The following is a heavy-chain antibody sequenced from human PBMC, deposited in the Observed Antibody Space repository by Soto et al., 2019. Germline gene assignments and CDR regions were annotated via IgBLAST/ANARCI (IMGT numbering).Heavy chain of an antibody. V-gene: IGHV3-30-3*01. CDR1: GITFSSYA. Sequence: QVQLVESGGGVVQPGRSLRLSCAASGITFSSYAMHWVRQAPGKGLEWVAVISYDGSNKYYADSVKGRFTISRDNSKNTLYLQMNSLRAEDTAVYYCAGFWSGYYPRPPFDYWGQGTLVTVSS. CDR3: AGFWSGYYPRPPFDY. J-gene: IGHJ4*02. CDR2: ISYDGSNK. D-gene: IGHD3-3*01.